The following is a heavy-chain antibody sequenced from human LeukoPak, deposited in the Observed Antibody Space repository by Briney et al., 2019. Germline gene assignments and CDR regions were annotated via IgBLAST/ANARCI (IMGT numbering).Heavy chain of an antibody. CDR3: ARDRSGPDY. V-gene: IGHV3-74*01. CDR2: INSDGSST. Sequence: GGSLRLSYAASDFTFSTYWMHWVRQAPGQGLVWVARINSDGSSTAYADSVKGRFTISRDNAKNTLYLQMNSLRAEDTAVYYCARDRSGPDYWGQGTLVTVSS. CDR1: DFTFSTYW. J-gene: IGHJ4*02.